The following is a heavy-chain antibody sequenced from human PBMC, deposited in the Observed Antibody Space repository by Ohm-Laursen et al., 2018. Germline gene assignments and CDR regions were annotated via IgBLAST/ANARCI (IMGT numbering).Heavy chain of an antibody. CDR1: GFTFSSYD. D-gene: IGHD1-1*01. Sequence: SLRLSCAASGFTFSSYDMHWVRQAPGKGLEWVAVISYDGSNKYYADSVKGRFTISRDNSKKTLYLQMNSLRAEDTAVYYCSTVGTGTSDDAFDIWGQGTMVTVSS. V-gene: IGHV3-30*03. J-gene: IGHJ3*02. CDR3: STVGTGTSDDAFDI. CDR2: ISYDGSNK.